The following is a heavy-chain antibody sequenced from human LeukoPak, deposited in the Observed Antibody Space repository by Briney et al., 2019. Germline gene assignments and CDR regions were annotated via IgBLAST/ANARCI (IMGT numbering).Heavy chain of an antibody. D-gene: IGHD6-19*01. V-gene: IGHV3-11*05. CDR3: AKDMYTDYSSGWPPDAFDI. CDR1: GFTFSDYY. Sequence: PGGSLRLSCAASGFTFSDYYMSWIRQAPGKGLEWVSYNSSSSSYTNYADSVKGRFTISRDNAKNSLYLQMNNLRAEDTAVYYCAKDMYTDYSSGWPPDAFDIWGQGTKVTVSS. J-gene: IGHJ3*02. CDR2: NSSSSSYT.